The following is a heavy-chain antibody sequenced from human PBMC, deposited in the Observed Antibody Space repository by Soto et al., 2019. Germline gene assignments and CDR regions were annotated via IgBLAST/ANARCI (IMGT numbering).Heavy chain of an antibody. Sequence: GGSLRLSCAASGFSFSNYAMNWVRQAPGKGLEWVSAISAGGGSTYYADSVKGRFTISRDNAKNTVFLQMDGLRAEDTAVYYCATDLNWKIDYWGQGTRVTVSS. CDR3: ATDLNWKIDY. D-gene: IGHD1-1*01. CDR2: ISAGGGST. CDR1: GFSFSNYA. J-gene: IGHJ4*02. V-gene: IGHV3-23*01.